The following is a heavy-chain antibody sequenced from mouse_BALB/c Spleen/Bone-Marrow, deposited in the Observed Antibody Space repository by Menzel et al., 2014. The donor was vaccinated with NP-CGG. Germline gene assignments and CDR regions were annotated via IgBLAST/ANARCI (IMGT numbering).Heavy chain of an antibody. J-gene: IGHJ4*01. V-gene: IGHV2-6-7*01. CDR1: GFSLTGYG. CDR3: ARDSFLITRALDY. D-gene: IGHD2-4*01. Sequence: QVQLQQSGPGLVSPSQSLSITCTVSGFSLTGYGVSWVRQPPGKGLEWLGMILGDGSTDYNSALKSRLSIRKDNSKSQVFLKMNSLQTDDTARYYCARDSFLITRALDYWGQGTSVTVSS. CDR2: ILGDGST.